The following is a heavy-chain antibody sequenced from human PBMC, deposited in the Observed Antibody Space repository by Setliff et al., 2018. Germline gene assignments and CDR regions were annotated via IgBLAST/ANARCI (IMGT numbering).Heavy chain of an antibody. V-gene: IGHV1-18*01. Sequence: ASVKASCKASGYTFRNYAFAWVRQAPGQGLEWVGWISVYNGDTNYAQKFQGRVTLTTDTSTSTAYMELRSLTSDDSAFYYCARAPSVELVTIRTNSWFTYWGQGTLVTVSS. CDR2: ISVYNGDT. CDR1: GYTFRNYA. CDR3: ARAPSVELVTIRTNSWFTY. D-gene: IGHD5-18*01. J-gene: IGHJ4*02.